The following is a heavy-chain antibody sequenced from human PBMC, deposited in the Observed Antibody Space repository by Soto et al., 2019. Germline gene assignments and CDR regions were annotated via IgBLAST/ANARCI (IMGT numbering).Heavy chain of an antibody. CDR3: AREGKQLGGYYYYYGMDV. D-gene: IGHD6-6*01. Sequence: SVKVSCKASGGTFSSYAISWVRQAPGQGLEWMGGIIPIFGTANYAQKFQGRVTITADKSTSTAYMELSSLRSEDTAVYYCAREGKQLGGYYYYYGMDVWGQGTTVTVSS. CDR1: GGTFSSYA. CDR2: IIPIFGTA. J-gene: IGHJ6*02. V-gene: IGHV1-69*06.